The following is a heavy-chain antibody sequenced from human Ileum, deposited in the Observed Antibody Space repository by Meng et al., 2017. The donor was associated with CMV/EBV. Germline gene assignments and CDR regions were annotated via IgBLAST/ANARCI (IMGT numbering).Heavy chain of an antibody. CDR2: INPTSGGT. Sequence: QVHLVHSGAEVRKPGASVKVSCKASGYTFTGYYMHWVRQAPGQGLEWMGWINPTSGGTNYAQKFQGRVTMTRDTSISTAYMELSRLRSDDTAVYYCARGLWFGELGFDYWGQGTLVTVSS. J-gene: IGHJ4*02. D-gene: IGHD3-10*01. V-gene: IGHV1-2*02. CDR3: ARGLWFGELGFDY. CDR1: GYTFTGYY.